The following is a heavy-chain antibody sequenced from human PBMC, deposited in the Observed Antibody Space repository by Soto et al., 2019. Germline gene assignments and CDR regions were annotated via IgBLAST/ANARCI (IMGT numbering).Heavy chain of an antibody. Sequence: SETLSLTCAVSGYSISSGYYWGWIRQPPGKGLEWIGSIYHSGSTYYNPSLKSRVTTSVDTSKNQFSLKLSSVTAADTAVYYCARDLYNWNDHFNWFDPWGQGTLVTVSS. CDR2: IYHSGST. J-gene: IGHJ5*02. CDR3: ARDLYNWNDHFNWFDP. CDR1: GYSISSGYY. V-gene: IGHV4-38-2*02. D-gene: IGHD1-20*01.